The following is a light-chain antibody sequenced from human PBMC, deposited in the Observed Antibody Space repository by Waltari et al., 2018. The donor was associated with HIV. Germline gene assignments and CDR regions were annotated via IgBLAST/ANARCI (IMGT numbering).Light chain of an antibody. V-gene: IGKV3-20*01. CDR1: QSVSDSF. Sequence: EIVLTQSPGTLSLSPGDRATLSCRASQSVSDSFLNWYQQKPGQAPRLLIYGASSRATGIPARFRGSGSGTDFTLTISRLEPEDYAVYYCQVFGSSPRFTFGPGTRVEIK. CDR3: QVFGSSPRFT. J-gene: IGKJ3*01. CDR2: GAS.